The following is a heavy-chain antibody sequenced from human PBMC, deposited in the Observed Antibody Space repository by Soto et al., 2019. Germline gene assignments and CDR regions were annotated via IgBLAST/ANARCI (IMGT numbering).Heavy chain of an antibody. CDR1: GYTFTGYY. J-gene: IGHJ6*02. V-gene: IGHV1-2*04. Sequence: QVQLVQSGAEVKKPGASVKVSCKASGYTFTGYYMHWVRQAPGQGLEWMGWINPNSGGTNYAQKFQGWVTMTRDTSISTAYMELSRLRSDDTAVYYCASGIAAAGTTNDYYYGMDVWGQGTMVTVSS. D-gene: IGHD6-13*01. CDR2: INPNSGGT. CDR3: ASGIAAAGTTNDYYYGMDV.